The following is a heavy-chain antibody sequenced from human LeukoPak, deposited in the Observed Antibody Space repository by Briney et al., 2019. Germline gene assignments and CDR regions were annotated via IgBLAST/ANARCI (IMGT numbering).Heavy chain of an antibody. D-gene: IGHD3-22*01. V-gene: IGHV3-7*01. CDR1: GFTFSSYW. CDR3: ARAFHYYDSSGYPHDAFDI. Sequence: GGSLRLSCAASGFTFSSYWMSWVRQAPGKGLEWVANIKQDGSEKYYVDSVKGRFTISRDNAKNSLYLQMNSLRAEDTAVYYCARAFHYYDSSGYPHDAFDIWGQGTMVTVSS. J-gene: IGHJ3*02. CDR2: IKQDGSEK.